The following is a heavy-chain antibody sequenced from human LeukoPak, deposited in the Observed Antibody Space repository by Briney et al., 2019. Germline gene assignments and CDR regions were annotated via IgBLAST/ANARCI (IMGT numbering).Heavy chain of an antibody. J-gene: IGHJ4*02. CDR1: GYTFTGYY. V-gene: IGHV1-2*02. CDR3: AREDYYDSSGYYLRLGFDY. D-gene: IGHD3-22*01. CDR2: TNPNSGGT. Sequence: ASVTVSCKASGYTFTGYYMHWVRQAPGQGLEWMGWTNPNSGGTNYAQKFQGRVTMTRDTSISTAYMELSRLRSDDTAVYYCAREDYYDSSGYYLRLGFDYWGQGTLVTVSS.